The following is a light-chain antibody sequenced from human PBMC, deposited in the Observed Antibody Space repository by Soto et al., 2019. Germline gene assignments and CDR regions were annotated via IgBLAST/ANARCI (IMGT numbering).Light chain of an antibody. V-gene: IGLV1-51*02. CDR3: GTWDSSLSVVL. CDR1: SSNIGNNY. CDR2: ENN. Sequence: QSVLTQPPSVSAAPGQKVTISCSGSSSNIGNNYVSWYQQLPGTAPKLLIYENNKRPSGIPDRFSGSKSGTSATLDITGLQTGDEADHYCGTWDSSLSVVLFGGGTKLTVL. J-gene: IGLJ2*01.